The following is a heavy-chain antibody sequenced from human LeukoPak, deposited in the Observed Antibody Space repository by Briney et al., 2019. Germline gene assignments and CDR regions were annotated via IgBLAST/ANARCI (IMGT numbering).Heavy chain of an antibody. Sequence: SETLSLTCTVSGGSISSYYWSWIRQPPGKGLEWIGYIYYTGSTNYNPSLKSRVTIPVDMSKNQFSLKLSSVTAADTAVYYCAKDRGHYSDSSGYYHNWFDPWGQGTLVTVSS. J-gene: IGHJ5*02. D-gene: IGHD3-22*01. CDR2: IYYTGST. CDR1: GGSISSYY. V-gene: IGHV4-59*01. CDR3: AKDRGHYSDSSGYYHNWFDP.